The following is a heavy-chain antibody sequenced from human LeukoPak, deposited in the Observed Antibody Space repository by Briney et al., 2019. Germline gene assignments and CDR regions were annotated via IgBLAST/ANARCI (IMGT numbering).Heavy chain of an antibody. CDR1: GRSISSYY. CDR2: IYYSGST. CDR3: ARDRHYYDSSGYYRGRWFDP. J-gene: IGHJ5*02. D-gene: IGHD3-22*01. V-gene: IGHV4-59*01. Sequence: SETLSLTCTVSGRSISSYYWSWIRQPPGKGLEWIGYIYYSGSTNYNPSLKSRVTISVDTSKNQFSLKLSSVTAADTAVYYCARDRHYYDSSGYYRGRWFDPWGQGTLVTVSS.